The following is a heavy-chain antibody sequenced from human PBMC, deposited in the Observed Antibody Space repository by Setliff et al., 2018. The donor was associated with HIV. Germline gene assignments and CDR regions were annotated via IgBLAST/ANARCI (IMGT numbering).Heavy chain of an antibody. Sequence: PSETLSLTCAVYGVSFSDYYWTWIRQPPGRGLEWIGEIHHTGSTKYNPSLRSRVTISVDTSKNQFSLKLISVTAADTAVYYCAASGALTDWTYYWGQGALVTVSS. CDR2: IHHTGST. V-gene: IGHV4-34*01. CDR1: GVSFSDYY. D-gene: IGHD3-9*01. J-gene: IGHJ4*02. CDR3: AASGALTDWTYY.